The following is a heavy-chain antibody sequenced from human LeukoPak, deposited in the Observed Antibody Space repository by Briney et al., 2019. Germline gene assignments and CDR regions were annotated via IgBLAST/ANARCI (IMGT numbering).Heavy chain of an antibody. J-gene: IGHJ4*02. CDR1: GYSFTDYI. V-gene: IGHV1-18*01. D-gene: IGHD4-17*01. CDR2: IGTYDGHT. Sequence: GASVKVSCKTSGYSFTDYIIAWVRQAPGQGLEWLGWIGTYDGHTSYAQKVQGRVTMTTDTSATTAYLELRSLTSDDTALYYCARFEHMTTVTTVFDYWGQGTLVTVSS. CDR3: ARFEHMTTVTTVFDY.